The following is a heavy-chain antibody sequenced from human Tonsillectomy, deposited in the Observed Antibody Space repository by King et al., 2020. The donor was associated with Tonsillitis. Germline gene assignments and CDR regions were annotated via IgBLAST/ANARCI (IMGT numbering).Heavy chain of an antibody. V-gene: IGHV3-30*02. CDR3: AKVRYSSGWYAFDI. CDR2: IRYDGSNK. J-gene: IGHJ3*02. Sequence: VQLVESGGGVVQPGGSLRLSCAASGFTFSSYGMHWVRQAPGKGLEWVAFIRYDGSNKYYADAVKGRFTISRDNSKNTLYLQMNSLRAEDTAVYYCAKVRYSSGWYAFDIWGKGTMVTVSS. CDR1: GFTFSSYG. D-gene: IGHD6-19*01.